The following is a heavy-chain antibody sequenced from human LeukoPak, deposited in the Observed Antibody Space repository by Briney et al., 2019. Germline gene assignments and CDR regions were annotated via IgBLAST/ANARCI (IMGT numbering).Heavy chain of an antibody. CDR2: ISGSGTDT. CDR1: GFTFNSYA. CDR3: AKGGGSSCYSPSDY. V-gene: IGHV3-23*01. D-gene: IGHD2-15*01. Sequence: GGSLRLSCGGSGFTFNSYAMSWVRQAPGKGLKWVSAISGSGTDTFYANSVKGRFTISRDNPKNTLYLQMNSLRAEDTAVYYCAKGGGSSCYSPSDYWGQGTLVTVSS. J-gene: IGHJ4*02.